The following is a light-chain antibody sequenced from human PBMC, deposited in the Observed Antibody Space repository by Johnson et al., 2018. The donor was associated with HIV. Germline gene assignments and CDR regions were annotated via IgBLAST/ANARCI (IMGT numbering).Light chain of an antibody. Sequence: SMLTQPHSVSAAPGQKVTISCSGSSSNIGNNYVSWYQQIPGTAPKLLIYDNNKRPSGIPDRFSGSKSGTSATLGITGLQTGDEADYYCATWDSSLTTGGVFGSGTKVTVL. CDR1: SSNIGNNY. CDR2: DNN. V-gene: IGLV1-51*01. CDR3: ATWDSSLTTGGV. J-gene: IGLJ1*01.